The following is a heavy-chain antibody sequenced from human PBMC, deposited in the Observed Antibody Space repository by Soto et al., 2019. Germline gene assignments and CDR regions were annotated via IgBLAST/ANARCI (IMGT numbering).Heavy chain of an antibody. CDR2: IFSNDEK. CDR1: GFSLSNAGMG. D-gene: IGHD2-21*02. V-gene: IGHV2-26*01. J-gene: IGHJ4*02. CDR3: ARIVDCGGDCYPFDC. Sequence: QVTLKESGPVLVKPTETLTLTCTVSGFSLSNAGMGVSWIRQPPGKALEWLGSIFSNDEKSYRTSLKSRVTISKVTSRSQVVLTMTNMDPVDTATYYCARIVDCGGDCYPFDCWGQGALVTVSS.